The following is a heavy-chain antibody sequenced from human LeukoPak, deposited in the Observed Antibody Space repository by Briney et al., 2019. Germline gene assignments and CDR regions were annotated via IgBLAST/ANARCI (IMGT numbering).Heavy chain of an antibody. CDR3: ARDRNRQYYFDY. CDR1: GGSFSGYY. Sequence: PSETLSLTCAVYGGSFSGYYWSWIRQPPGKGLEWIGEINHSGSTNYNPSLKSRVTISVDTSKNQFSLKLSSVTAADTAVYYCARDRNRQYYFDYWGQGTLVTVSS. D-gene: IGHD1-14*01. CDR2: INHSGST. J-gene: IGHJ4*02. V-gene: IGHV4-34*01.